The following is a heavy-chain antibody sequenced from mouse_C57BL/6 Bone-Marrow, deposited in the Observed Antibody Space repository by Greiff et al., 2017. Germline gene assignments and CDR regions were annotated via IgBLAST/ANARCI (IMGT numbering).Heavy chain of an antibody. Sequence: VKLQQSGAELVRPGASVTLSCKASGYTFTDYEMHWVKQTPVHGLEWIGAIDPETGGTAYNQKFKGKAILTADKSSSTAYMELRSLTSEASDVYDCTCLQRFHWYFDVWGTGTTVTVSS. CDR2: IDPETGGT. J-gene: IGHJ1*03. D-gene: IGHD6-1*01. V-gene: IGHV1-15*01. CDR3: TCLQRFHWYFDV. CDR1: GYTFTDYE.